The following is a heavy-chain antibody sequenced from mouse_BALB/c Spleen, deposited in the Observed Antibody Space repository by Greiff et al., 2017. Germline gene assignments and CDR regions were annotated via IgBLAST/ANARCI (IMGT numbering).Heavy chain of an antibody. Sequence: QVQLQQSGAELVKPGASVKLSCKASGYTFTSYYMYWVKQRPGQGLEWIGEINPSNGGTNFNEKFKSKATLTVDKSSSTAYMQLSSLTSEDSAVYYCTRSGVRRAMDYWGQGTSVTVSS. CDR1: GYTFTSYY. J-gene: IGHJ4*01. CDR3: TRSGVRRAMDY. V-gene: IGHV1S81*02. D-gene: IGHD2-14*01. CDR2: INPSNGGT.